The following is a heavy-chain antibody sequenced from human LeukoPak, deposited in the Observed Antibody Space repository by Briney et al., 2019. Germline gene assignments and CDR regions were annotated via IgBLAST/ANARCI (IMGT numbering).Heavy chain of an antibody. V-gene: IGHV3-9*01. J-gene: IGHJ5*02. D-gene: IGHD1-26*01. Sequence: PGGSLRLSCAASGSAFSIYAMHWVRQAPGKGLGWVSGISWNSGSIGYADSVKGRFTISRDNAKNSLYLQMNSLRAEDTALYYCGRVGASWGQGTLVTVSS. CDR2: ISWNSGSI. CDR1: GSAFSIYA. CDR3: GRVGAS.